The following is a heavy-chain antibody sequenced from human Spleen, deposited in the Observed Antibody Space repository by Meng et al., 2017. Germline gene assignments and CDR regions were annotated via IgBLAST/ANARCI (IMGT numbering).Heavy chain of an antibody. CDR1: GFTFDEYA. CDR3: ANDAGCTTGTMFDR. D-gene: IGHD4-17*01. J-gene: IGHJ5*02. Sequence: SLKISCAASGFTFDEYAMHWVRQAPGKGLEWVSGISWNSGSIGYADSVKGRFIISRDNSKHTFYLQMNSLRAEDTAVYYCANDAGCTTGTMFDRWGQGTLVTVSS. V-gene: IGHV3-9*01. CDR2: ISWNSGSI.